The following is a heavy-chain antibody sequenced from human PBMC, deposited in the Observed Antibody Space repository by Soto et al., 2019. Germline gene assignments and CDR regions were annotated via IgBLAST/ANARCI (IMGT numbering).Heavy chain of an antibody. CDR3: VRGYWRLGESYDLDY. D-gene: IGHD3-10*01. CDR1: GFTVSSSY. J-gene: IGHJ4*02. Sequence: EVQLVESGGGLIQPGGSLRLSCATSGFTVSSSYMSWVRQAPGMGLEWVAAILTGGGTHYADSVKGRFTISRDNSQNRVHLQRSSPRGEDTATYYSVRGYWRLGESYDLDYWGGGALVTVSS. V-gene: IGHV3-53*01. CDR2: ILTGGGT.